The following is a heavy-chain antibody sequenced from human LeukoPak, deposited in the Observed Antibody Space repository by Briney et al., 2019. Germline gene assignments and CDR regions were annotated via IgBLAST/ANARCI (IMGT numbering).Heavy chain of an antibody. V-gene: IGHV4-59*01. J-gene: IGHJ4*02. CDR2: IYSSGDA. Sequence: SETLSLTCTVSGRSISNYYWSWIRQPPGKALEWIGYIYSSGDANYNPSLKSRVTISVDTSKNQFSLKLSSVTAADTAVYYCASHYYSSGYSGYYVDYWGRGTLVTVSS. D-gene: IGHD3-22*01. CDR3: ASHYYSSGYSGYYVDY. CDR1: GRSISNYY.